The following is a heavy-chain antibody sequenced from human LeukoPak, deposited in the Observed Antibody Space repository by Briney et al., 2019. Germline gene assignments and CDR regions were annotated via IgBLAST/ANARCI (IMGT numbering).Heavy chain of an antibody. J-gene: IGHJ6*02. Sequence: PSETLSLTCTVSGGSISSYYWSWIRQPPGKGLEWIGYIYYSGSTNYNPSLKSRVTISVDTSKNQFSLKLSSVTAADTAVYYCARDQRVDTAMVRYYYYYGMDVWGQGTTVTVSS. V-gene: IGHV4-59*01. CDR1: GGSISSYY. D-gene: IGHD5-18*01. CDR2: IYYSGST. CDR3: ARDQRVDTAMVRYYYYYGMDV.